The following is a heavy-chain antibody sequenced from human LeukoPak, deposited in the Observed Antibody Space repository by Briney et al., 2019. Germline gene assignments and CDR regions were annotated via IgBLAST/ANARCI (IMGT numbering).Heavy chain of an antibody. J-gene: IGHJ4*02. D-gene: IGHD3-22*01. Sequence: GRSLRLSCGASGFTFSSYAMIWVRQAPGRGLEGGAFIRYDGWNKYCADSVRGRFTFSRDNTKNSLYLQMNSLRAEDTSVYYCAREHPYYYDSSGTALMAEIKYYFDYWGQGTLVTVSS. V-gene: IGHV3-33*08. CDR2: IRYDGWNK. CDR1: GFTFSSYA. CDR3: AREHPYYYDSSGTALMAEIKYYFDY.